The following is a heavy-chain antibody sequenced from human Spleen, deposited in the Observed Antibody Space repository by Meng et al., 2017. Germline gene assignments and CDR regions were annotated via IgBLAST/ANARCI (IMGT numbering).Heavy chain of an antibody. CDR2: SYYRSKWYN. Sequence: SQTLSHTCVISGESVSSNSAAWNWSRQSPSRGLEWLGRSYYRSKWYNGYAVSVKSRITINSDTSKTQFSLQLNSVTPEDTAVYYCARRVGAIGVIEIWGQGTMVTVSS. CDR3: ARRVGAIGVIEI. J-gene: IGHJ3*02. CDR1: GESVSSNSAA. D-gene: IGHD1-26*01. V-gene: IGHV6-1*01.